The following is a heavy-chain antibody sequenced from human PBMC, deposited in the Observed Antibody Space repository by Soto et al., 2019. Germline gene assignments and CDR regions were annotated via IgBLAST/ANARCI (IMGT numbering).Heavy chain of an antibody. V-gene: IGHV5-10-1*01. Sequence: GESLKVSCEGSGYNFPYYWITWVRQMPGKGLEWMGTIDPSDSYTNYSPSFQGHVTLSADKSISTAYLQWSSLKASDTAMSYCARHQRYAERLSALDYWGQGTPVTVSS. CDR2: IDPSDSYT. CDR3: ARHQRYAERLSALDY. CDR1: GYNFPYYW. D-gene: IGHD1-1*01. J-gene: IGHJ4*02.